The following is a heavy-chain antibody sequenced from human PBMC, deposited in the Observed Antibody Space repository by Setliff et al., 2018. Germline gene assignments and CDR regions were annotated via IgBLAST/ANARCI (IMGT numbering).Heavy chain of an antibody. CDR3: ARGFLRYDSGTYYTY. Sequence: PSETLSLTCAVQGGPFSGYYWSWIRQPPGKGLESIGDINHSGGTNYNPSLKSRVTVSIDTSKNHFSLKLSSVTAADTAVYYCARGFLRYDSGTYYTYWGQGTPVTVSS. D-gene: IGHD3-10*01. CDR2: INHSGGT. J-gene: IGHJ4*02. V-gene: IGHV4-34*01. CDR1: GGPFSGYY.